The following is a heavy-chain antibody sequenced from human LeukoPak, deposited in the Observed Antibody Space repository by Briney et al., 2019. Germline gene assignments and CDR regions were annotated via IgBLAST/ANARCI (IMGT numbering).Heavy chain of an antibody. D-gene: IGHD3-22*01. Sequence: GRSLRLSCAASGFTFDDYAMHWVRQAPGKGLEWVSGISWNSGSIGYADSVKGRFTISRDNAKNSLYLQMNSLRAEDTAVYYCAKGRPDYYYDSSGYYPHFVGWGQGTLVTVSS. V-gene: IGHV3-9*01. CDR2: ISWNSGSI. CDR1: GFTFDDYA. J-gene: IGHJ4*02. CDR3: AKGRPDYYYDSSGYYPHFVG.